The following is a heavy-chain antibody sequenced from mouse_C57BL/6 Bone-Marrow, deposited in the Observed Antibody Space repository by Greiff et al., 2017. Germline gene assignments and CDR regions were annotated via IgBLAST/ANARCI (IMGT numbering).Heavy chain of an antibody. D-gene: IGHD2-4*01. CDR2: INYDGSST. J-gene: IGHJ2*01. CDR1: GFTFSDYY. V-gene: IGHV5-16*01. Sequence: EVQRVESEGGLVQPGSSMKLSCTASGFTFSDYYMAWVRQVPEKGLEWVANINYDGSSTYYLDSLKSRFIISRDNAKNILYLQMSSLKSEDTATYYCARVKSTMITTREVYFDYWGQGTTLTVSS. CDR3: ARVKSTMITTREVYFDY.